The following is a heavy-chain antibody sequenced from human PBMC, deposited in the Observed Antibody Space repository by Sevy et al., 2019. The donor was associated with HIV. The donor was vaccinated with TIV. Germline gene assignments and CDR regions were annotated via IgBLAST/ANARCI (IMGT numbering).Heavy chain of an antibody. CDR2: ISAYNGNT. D-gene: IGHD2-2*02. Sequence: ASVKVSCKASGYTFTSYGISWARQAPGQGLEWMGWISAYNGNTNYAQKLQGRVTMTTDTSTSTAYIELRSLRSDDTAVYYCARVKLGDCSSTSCYISYYYYGMDVWGQGTTVTVSS. CDR3: ARVKLGDCSSTSCYISYYYYGMDV. V-gene: IGHV1-18*01. J-gene: IGHJ6*02. CDR1: GYTFTSYG.